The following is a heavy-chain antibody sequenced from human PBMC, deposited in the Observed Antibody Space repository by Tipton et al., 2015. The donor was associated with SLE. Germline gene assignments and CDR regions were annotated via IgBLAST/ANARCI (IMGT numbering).Heavy chain of an antibody. CDR1: GASISIHY. J-gene: IGHJ4*02. CDR3: ARGSVVADDY. D-gene: IGHD2-15*01. V-gene: IGHV4-59*11. CDR2: IHYSRDI. Sequence: TLSLTCTVSGASISIHYWNWIRQPPGKGLEWIGYIHYSRDINYNPSLKSRATISIDTSKNQLSLKLTSVTAADTAVYYCARGSVVADDYWGQGTLVTVSS.